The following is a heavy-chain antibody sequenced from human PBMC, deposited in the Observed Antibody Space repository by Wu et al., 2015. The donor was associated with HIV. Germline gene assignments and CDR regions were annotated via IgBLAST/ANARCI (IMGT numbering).Heavy chain of an antibody. J-gene: IGHJ4*02. V-gene: IGHV1-18*01. D-gene: IGHD3-9*01. Sequence: QVQLVQSGGEVQKPGASAKVSCKASGYNFINYGISWVRQAPGQGLEWMGWISAYNGNTNYAQELQGRVTMTTDTSTSTAYMELRSLRSDDTAVYYCARDSISLRLAEWGQGTLVTVSS. CDR1: GYNFINYG. CDR3: ARDSISLRLAE. CDR2: ISAYNGNT.